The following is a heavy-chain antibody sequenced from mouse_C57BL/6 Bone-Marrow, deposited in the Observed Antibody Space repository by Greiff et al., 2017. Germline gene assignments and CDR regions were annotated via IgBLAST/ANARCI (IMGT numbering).Heavy chain of an antibody. V-gene: IGHV1-69*01. CDR1: GYTFTSYW. Sequence: QVQLQQPGAELVMPGASVKLSCKASGYTFTSYWMHWVKQRPGQGLEWIGEIDPSDSYTNYNQKFKGKSTLTVEKSSSTAYMQLSSLTSEDSAVYYCAREGIYGSSQYYFDYWGQGTTLTVSS. CDR2: IDPSDSYT. CDR3: AREGIYGSSQYYFDY. J-gene: IGHJ2*01. D-gene: IGHD1-1*01.